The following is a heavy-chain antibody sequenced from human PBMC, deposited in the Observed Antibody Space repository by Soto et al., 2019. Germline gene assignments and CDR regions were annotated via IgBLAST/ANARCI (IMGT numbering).Heavy chain of an antibody. D-gene: IGHD5-18*01. CDR1: GFTFSSYW. Sequence: LRLSCAASGFTFSSYWMSWVRQAPGKGLEWVANIKQDVGEKYYVDSVKGRFTISRDNAKNSLYLQMNSLRGDDTAVYYCVRDYRVSYGYGPFDYWGQGTLVTVSS. CDR3: VRDYRVSYGYGPFDY. CDR2: IKQDVGEK. V-gene: IGHV3-7*03. J-gene: IGHJ4*02.